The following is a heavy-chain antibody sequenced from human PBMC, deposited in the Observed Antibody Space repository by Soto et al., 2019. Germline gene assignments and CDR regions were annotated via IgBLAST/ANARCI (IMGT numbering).Heavy chain of an antibody. Sequence: SETPSLTRTVSGGSISSGDYYWSWIRQPPGKGLVWIGYIYYSGSTYYNPSLKSRVTISVDTSKNQFSLKLSSVTAADTAVYYCARAFEGCTNGVCQTTYGMDVWGQGTTVTVSS. J-gene: IGHJ6*02. CDR2: IYYSGST. V-gene: IGHV4-30-4*01. CDR3: ARAFEGCTNGVCQTTYGMDV. D-gene: IGHD2-8*01. CDR1: GGSISSGDYY.